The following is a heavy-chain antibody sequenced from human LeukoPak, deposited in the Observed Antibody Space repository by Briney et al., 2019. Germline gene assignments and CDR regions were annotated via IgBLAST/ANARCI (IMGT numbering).Heavy chain of an antibody. Sequence: VASVKVSCKVSGYTLTELSMHWVRQAPGKGPEWMGGFDPEDGETIYAQKFQGRVTMTEDTSTDTAYMELSSLRSEDTAVYYCATDPNGGDYFLSWGQGTLVTVSS. CDR3: ATDPNGGDYFLS. CDR2: FDPEDGET. CDR1: GYTLTELS. D-gene: IGHD2-8*01. V-gene: IGHV1-24*01. J-gene: IGHJ4*02.